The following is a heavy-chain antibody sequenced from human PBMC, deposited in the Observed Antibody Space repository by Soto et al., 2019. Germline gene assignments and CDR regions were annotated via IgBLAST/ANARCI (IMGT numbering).Heavy chain of an antibody. Sequence: QVQLHQWGAGLLKPSETLSLTCAVYGGSFSGYYWSWIRQTPGKGLDWIGEINHRGSTNYNPSLKSRVTISVDTSKNHFSLKLSSVTAADSAVYYGARGQLGVVIMDYWCHGTLVTVSS. D-gene: IGHD3-3*01. V-gene: IGHV4-34*01. CDR3: ARGQLGVVIMDY. CDR2: INHRGST. CDR1: GGSFSGYY. J-gene: IGHJ4*01.